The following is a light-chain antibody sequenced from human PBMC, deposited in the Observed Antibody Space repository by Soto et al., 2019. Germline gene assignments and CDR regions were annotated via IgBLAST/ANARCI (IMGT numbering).Light chain of an antibody. Sequence: ETVLTQSPGTLSLSPGERATLSCRATQSVNNDYLAWYQQRPGLAPRLLIFGASGRATGIPDRFSGSGSGTDFTLTISRLEPEDFATYYCQQYNSYSPTFGQGTKVDIK. J-gene: IGKJ1*01. CDR1: QSVNNDY. CDR2: GAS. V-gene: IGKV3-20*01. CDR3: QQYNSYSPT.